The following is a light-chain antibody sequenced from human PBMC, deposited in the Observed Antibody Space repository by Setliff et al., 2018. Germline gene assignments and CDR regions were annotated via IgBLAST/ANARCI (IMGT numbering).Light chain of an antibody. CDR1: SSDVGGYNY. CDR3: LSYTSETTHAL. J-gene: IGLJ2*01. V-gene: IGLV2-14*03. Sequence: QSVLTQPAAVSGSPGQSIAISCAGASSDVGGYNYVSWYQQHPGKAPKLLIYEVTKRPSGVSDRFSGSKSGNTASLTISGLQTEDEAYYYCLSYTSETTHALFAGGTKVTVL. CDR2: EVT.